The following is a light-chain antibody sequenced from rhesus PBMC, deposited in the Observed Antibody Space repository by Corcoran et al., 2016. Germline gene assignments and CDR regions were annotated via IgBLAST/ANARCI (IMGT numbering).Light chain of an antibody. J-gene: IGKJ1*01. CDR3: QQGYNTPWT. CDR1: QGISSW. CDR2: AAS. V-gene: IGKV1-18*01. Sequence: DIQMTQSPSSLSASVGDKVTITCRASQGISSWLAWYQQKPGKAPKLLIYAASSLQSGVPSRFSGSGSGTDYTLTINSLQPEDFATDYCQQGYNTPWTFGQGTKVEIK.